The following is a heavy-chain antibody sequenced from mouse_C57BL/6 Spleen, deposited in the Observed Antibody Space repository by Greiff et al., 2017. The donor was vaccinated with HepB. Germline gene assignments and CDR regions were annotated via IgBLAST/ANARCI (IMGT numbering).Heavy chain of an antibody. J-gene: IGHJ4*01. CDR3: ARWGLPPYAMDY. Sequence: SGPELVKPGDSVKLSCKASGYTFTSYWMHWVKQRPGQGLEWIGEIDPSDSYTNYNQKFKGKSTLTVDKSSSTAYMQLSSLTSEDSAVYYCARWGLPPYAMDYWGQGTSVTVSS. V-gene: IGHV1-69*01. CDR1: GYTFTSYW. CDR2: IDPSDSYT. D-gene: IGHD5-5*01.